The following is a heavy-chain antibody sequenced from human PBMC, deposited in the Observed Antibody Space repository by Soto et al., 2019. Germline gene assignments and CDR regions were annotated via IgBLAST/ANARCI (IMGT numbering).Heavy chain of an antibody. J-gene: IGHJ6*02. CDR1: GRSISSYY. CDR2: IYDSGIT. Sequence: TLSLTCTVSGRSISSYYSSWIRQPPGKGLEWIGYIYDSGITYYNPSLKSRVTISVDTSKNKFSLKLSSVNAADTDVYYCARDDPPGGSWDAYYYYGMDVWGQGTTVTVSS. D-gene: IGHD6-13*01. V-gene: IGHV4-59*01. CDR3: ARDDPPGGSWDAYYYYGMDV.